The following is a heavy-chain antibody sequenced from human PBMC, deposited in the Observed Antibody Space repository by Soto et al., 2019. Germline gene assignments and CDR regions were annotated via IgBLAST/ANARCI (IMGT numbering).Heavy chain of an antibody. D-gene: IGHD3-3*01. CDR3: ASGFFQRSRYSEAFHI. J-gene: IGHJ3*02. CDR2: VSHSGST. CDR1: GGPITSDY. Sequence: PSETLSLTCTVSGGPITSDYCNWIRQPPGKRLQSLAYVSHSGSTNYNPSLQSRVTISIDTSKNEFSLRMSSVTAADTAVYFCASGFFQRSRYSEAFHI. V-gene: IGHV4-59*01.